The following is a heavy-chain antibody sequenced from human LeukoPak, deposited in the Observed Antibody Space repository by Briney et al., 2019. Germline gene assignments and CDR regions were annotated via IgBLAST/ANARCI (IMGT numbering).Heavy chain of an antibody. CDR1: GYTFTSYA. J-gene: IGHJ5*02. CDR2: INPNSGGT. V-gene: IGHV1-2*02. D-gene: IGHD2-2*02. Sequence: GASVKVSCKASGYTFTSYAMNWVRQAPGQGLEWMGWINPNSGGTNYAQKFQGRVTMTRDTSISTAYMELSRLRSDDTAVYYCARDRGAAAIPVGWFDPWGQGTLVTVSS. CDR3: ARDRGAAAIPVGWFDP.